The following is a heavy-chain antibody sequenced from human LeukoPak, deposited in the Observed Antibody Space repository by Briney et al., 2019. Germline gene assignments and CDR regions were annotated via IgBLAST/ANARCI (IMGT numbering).Heavy chain of an antibody. J-gene: IGHJ4*02. CDR2: INSDGSST. V-gene: IGHV3-74*01. CDR3: ARDSLYDSSGYYYRGAYYFDY. D-gene: IGHD3-22*01. Sequence: GGSLRLSCAASGFTFSSYWMHWVRQAPGKGLVWVSRINSDGSSTSYADSVKGRFTISRDNAKNTLYLQMNSLRAEDTAVYYCARDSLYDSSGYYYRGAYYFDYWGQETLVTVSS. CDR1: GFTFSSYW.